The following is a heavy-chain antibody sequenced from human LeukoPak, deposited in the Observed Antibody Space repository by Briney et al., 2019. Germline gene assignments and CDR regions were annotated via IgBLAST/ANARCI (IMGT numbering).Heavy chain of an antibody. CDR1: GFTFNSYW. Sequence: GGSLRLSCAASGFTFNSYWMHWVRQAPGKGLVWVPRINVDGSSRDYADSVEGRFSISRDNAKKTVYLQMNSLRAEDTAVYYCARVPIYGDQAFDSWGQGILVTVSS. V-gene: IGHV3-74*01. D-gene: IGHD4-17*01. CDR2: INVDGSSR. J-gene: IGHJ4*02. CDR3: ARVPIYGDQAFDS.